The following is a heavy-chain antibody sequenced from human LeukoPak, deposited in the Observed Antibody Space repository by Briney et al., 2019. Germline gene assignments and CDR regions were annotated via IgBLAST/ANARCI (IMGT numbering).Heavy chain of an antibody. CDR3: AKAASGNWNDVSDY. CDR2: ISGRGVST. Sequence: GGSLRLSCAASGFTFSTYAMSWVRQAPGKGLEWVSAISGRGVSTSYADSVRGRFTISRDNSKNTLYLQMNSLRAEDTAVYYCAKAASGNWNDVSDYWGQGTLVTVSS. CDR1: GFTFSTYA. V-gene: IGHV3-23*01. D-gene: IGHD1-20*01. J-gene: IGHJ4*02.